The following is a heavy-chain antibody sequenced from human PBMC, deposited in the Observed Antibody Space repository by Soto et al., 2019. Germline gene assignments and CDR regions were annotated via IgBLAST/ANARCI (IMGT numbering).Heavy chain of an antibody. Sequence: GGFLRLSCAASGFTFSSYSMNWVRQAPGKGLEWVSYISSSSSTIYYAGSVKGRFTISRDNAKNSRYLQMNSLRDEDTAVYYWAREFGQWLVTPYYYYYGMDVWGQGTTVTVSS. D-gene: IGHD6-19*01. CDR2: ISSSSSTI. V-gene: IGHV3-48*02. CDR3: AREFGQWLVTPYYYYYGMDV. CDR1: GFTFSSYS. J-gene: IGHJ6*02.